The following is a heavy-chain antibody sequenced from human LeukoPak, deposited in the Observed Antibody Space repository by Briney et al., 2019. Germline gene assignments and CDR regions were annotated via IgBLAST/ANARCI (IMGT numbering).Heavy chain of an antibody. J-gene: IGHJ4*01. CDR1: GFTVSSNS. CDR3: ARLAGAYSHPYDY. CDR2: IYSDNT. Sequence: PGGSLRLSCTVSGFTVSSNSMSWVRQAPGKGLEWVSFIYSDNTHYSDSVKGRFTISRDNSKNPLYLQMNSLRAEDTAVYYCARLAGAYSHPYDYWGHGTLVTVSS. D-gene: IGHD4/OR15-4a*01. V-gene: IGHV3-53*01.